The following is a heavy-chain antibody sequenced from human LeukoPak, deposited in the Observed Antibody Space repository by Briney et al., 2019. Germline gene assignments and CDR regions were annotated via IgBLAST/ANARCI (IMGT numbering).Heavy chain of an antibody. CDR2: ISAYNGNT. V-gene: IGHV1-18*04. CDR1: GYTFNDYY. J-gene: IGHJ6*03. D-gene: IGHD3-22*01. CDR3: ARDGDSNYYYMDV. Sequence: ASVKVSCKASGYTFNDYYMHWVRQAPGQGLEWMGWISAYNGNTNYAQKLQGRVTMTTDTSTSTAYMELRSLRSDDTVVYYCARDGDSNYYYMDVWGKGTTVTVFS.